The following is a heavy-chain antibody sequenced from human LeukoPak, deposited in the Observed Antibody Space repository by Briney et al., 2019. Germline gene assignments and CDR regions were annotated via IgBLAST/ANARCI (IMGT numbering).Heavy chain of an antibody. CDR1: GYTFTSYA. CDR2: INAGNGNT. Sequence: ASVKVSCKASGYTFTSYAMHWVRQAPGQRLEWMGWINAGNGNTKYSQKFQGRVTITRDTSASTAYMELRSLRSDDTAVYYCARSFGFGELPSVGYWGQGTLVTVSS. CDR3: ARSFGFGELPSVGY. J-gene: IGHJ4*02. D-gene: IGHD3-10*01. V-gene: IGHV1-3*01.